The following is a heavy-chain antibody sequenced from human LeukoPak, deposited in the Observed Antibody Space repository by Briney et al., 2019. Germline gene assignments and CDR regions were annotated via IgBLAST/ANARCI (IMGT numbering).Heavy chain of an antibody. CDR1: GYTFTGYY. Sequence: GASVKVSCKASGYTFTGYYMHWVRQAPGQGLEWMGWINPNSGGTNYAQKFQGRVTMTRDTSISTAYMELSRLRSDDTAVYYCAGSYDILTGYQTPRFDPWGQGTLVTVSS. V-gene: IGHV1-2*02. D-gene: IGHD3-9*01. CDR2: INPNSGGT. J-gene: IGHJ5*02. CDR3: AGSYDILTGYQTPRFDP.